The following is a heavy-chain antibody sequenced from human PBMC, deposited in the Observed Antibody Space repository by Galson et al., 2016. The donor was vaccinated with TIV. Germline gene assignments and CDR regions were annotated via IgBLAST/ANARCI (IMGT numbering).Heavy chain of an antibody. CDR2: ISYDGSDQ. CDR1: GFTFSDYG. J-gene: IGHJ4*02. V-gene: IGHV3-30*18. Sequence: SLRLSCAASGFTFSDYGMHWVRQAPGKGLEWVAVISYDGSDQYYAGSVKGRFTISRDNSKNTLYLQMNSMRSDDTAMSYCAEDPRLYGDYFLHYFDYWGQGTLVTVSS. D-gene: IGHD4-17*01. CDR3: AEDPRLYGDYFLHYFDY.